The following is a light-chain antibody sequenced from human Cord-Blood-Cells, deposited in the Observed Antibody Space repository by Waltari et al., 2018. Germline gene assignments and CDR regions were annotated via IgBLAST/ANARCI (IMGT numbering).Light chain of an antibody. J-gene: IGLJ1*01. V-gene: IGLV2-23*02. CDR2: GVS. CDR1: SSDVGSYNL. Sequence: QSALTQPASVSGSPGQSITISCTGTSSDVGSYNLVSWYQRHPGKAPKLMIYGVSKRPCGVSNRFSGSKSGNTASLTISGLQAEDEADYYCCSYAGSSTFVFGTGTKVTVL. CDR3: CSYAGSSTFV.